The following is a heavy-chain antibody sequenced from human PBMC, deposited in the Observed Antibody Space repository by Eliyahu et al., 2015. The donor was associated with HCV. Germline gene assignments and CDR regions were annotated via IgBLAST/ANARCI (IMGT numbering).Heavy chain of an antibody. J-gene: IGHJ1*01. V-gene: IGHV1-69*01. CDR3: ARAPGYSSGWYSAEYFQH. CDR1: GGTFSSYA. D-gene: IGHD6-19*01. Sequence: QVQLVQSGAEVKKPGSSVKVSCKASGGTFSSYAISWVRQAPGQGLEWMGGIIPIFGTANYAXKFQGRVTITADESTSTAYMELSSLRSEDTAVYYCARAPGYSSGWYSAEYFQHWGQGTLVTVSS. CDR2: IIPIFGTA.